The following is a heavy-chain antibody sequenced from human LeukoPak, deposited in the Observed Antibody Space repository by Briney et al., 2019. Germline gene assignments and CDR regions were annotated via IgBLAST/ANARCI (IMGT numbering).Heavy chain of an antibody. J-gene: IGHJ3*02. D-gene: IGHD3-22*01. V-gene: IGHV3-11*01. Sequence: GGSLRLSCAASGFTFSDYYMSWIRQAPGKGLEWVSYISSSGSTIYYADSVKGRLTISRDNAKNSLYLQMNSLRAEDTAVYYCARFYYYDSRAFDIWGQGTMVTVSS. CDR1: GFTFSDYY. CDR2: ISSSGSTI. CDR3: ARFYYYDSRAFDI.